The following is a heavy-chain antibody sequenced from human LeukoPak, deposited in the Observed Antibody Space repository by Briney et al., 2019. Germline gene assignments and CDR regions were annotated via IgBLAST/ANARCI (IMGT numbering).Heavy chain of an antibody. CDR3: ARHALPYYYDTYFDY. Sequence: PSETLSLTCTVSGGSISSSSYYWGWIRQPPGKGLEWIGSIYYSGSTYHNPSLKSRVTISVDTSKNQFSLKLSSVTAADTAVYYCARHALPYYYDTYFDYWGQGTLVTASS. CDR1: GGSISSSSYY. V-gene: IGHV4-39*01. J-gene: IGHJ4*02. D-gene: IGHD3-22*01. CDR2: IYYSGST.